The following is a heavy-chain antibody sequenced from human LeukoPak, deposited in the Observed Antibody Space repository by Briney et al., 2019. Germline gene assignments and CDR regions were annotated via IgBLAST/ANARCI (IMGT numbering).Heavy chain of an antibody. CDR2: ICYSGST. Sequence: SETLSLTCTVSGGSISSYYWSWIRQPPGKGLEWIGYICYSGSTNYNPSLKSRVTISVDTSKNQFSLKLSSVTAADTAVYYCARSDYGDYYDAFDIWGQGTMVTVSS. J-gene: IGHJ3*02. V-gene: IGHV4-59*01. CDR3: ARSDYGDYYDAFDI. CDR1: GGSISSYY. D-gene: IGHD4-17*01.